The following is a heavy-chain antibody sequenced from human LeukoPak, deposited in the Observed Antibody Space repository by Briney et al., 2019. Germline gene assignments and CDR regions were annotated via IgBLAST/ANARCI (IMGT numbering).Heavy chain of an antibody. CDR3: ARGLYDSGDYYYGIRAYYFDQ. J-gene: IGHJ4*02. V-gene: IGHV4-34*01. CDR1: GASFSGYY. D-gene: IGHD3-22*01. Sequence: SQTLSLTCAVSGASFSGYYWSWLRQPPGKGLEWIAEINHSGRSNFNPSLQGRVTISVDTSKNQFSLNLSSVTAADTARYYCARGLYDSGDYYYGIRAYYFDQWGQGTLVTVSS. CDR2: INHSGRS.